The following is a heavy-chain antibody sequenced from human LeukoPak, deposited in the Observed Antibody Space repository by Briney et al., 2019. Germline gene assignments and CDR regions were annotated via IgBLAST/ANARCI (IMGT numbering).Heavy chain of an antibody. V-gene: IGHV3-53*01. CDR1: GFTVSDNY. D-gene: IGHD2/OR15-2a*01. CDR3: ARDFEGVHRTTNSYTYYYYMDV. Sequence: PGGSLRLSCAASGFTVSDNYMTLVPQAPGKGLEWDSIIYGGSTYYADSVKRRFTISRDNSKNTVYLQMNSLRAEDTAVYYCARDFEGVHRTTNSYTYYYYMDVWGKGTTVIVSS. J-gene: IGHJ6*03. CDR2: IYGGST.